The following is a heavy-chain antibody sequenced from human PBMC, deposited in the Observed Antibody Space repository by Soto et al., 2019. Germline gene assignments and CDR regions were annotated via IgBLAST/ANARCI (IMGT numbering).Heavy chain of an antibody. CDR2: IYSGGST. CDR3: ARGRYYDSSGYSTLDY. D-gene: IGHD3-22*01. Sequence: GWSLRLSCSASVFTVSSNYMSWFRQAPGKGLEWVSVIYSGGSTYYADSVKGRFTISRDNSKNTLYLQMNSLRAEDTAVYYCARGRYYDSSGYSTLDYWGQGTLVTVSS. CDR1: VFTVSSNY. J-gene: IGHJ4*02. V-gene: IGHV3-53*01.